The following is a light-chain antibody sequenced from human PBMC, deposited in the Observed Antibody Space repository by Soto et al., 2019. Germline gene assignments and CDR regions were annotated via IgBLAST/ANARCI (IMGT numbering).Light chain of an antibody. Sequence: DIQMTQSPSSVSASVGDRVTVTCRASQGIGSWLAWYQQRSGKPPKLLIYDASNLETGVPSRFTGSGSGKDFSFTITTLQPEDFATYYCQQYDNVPSITFGQGTRLEIK. V-gene: IGKV1-12*02. CDR1: QGIGSW. CDR2: DAS. CDR3: QQYDNVPSIT. J-gene: IGKJ5*01.